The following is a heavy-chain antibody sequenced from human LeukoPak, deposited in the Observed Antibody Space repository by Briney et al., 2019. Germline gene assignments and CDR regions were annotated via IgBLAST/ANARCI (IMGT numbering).Heavy chain of an antibody. V-gene: IGHV3-23*01. CDR3: AKTIFPGYSYGYVEETKDH. CDR2: ISGSGGST. Sequence: PGGSLRLSCAASGFTFSSYAMSWVRQAPGKGLEWVSAISGSGGSTYYADSVKGRFTISRDNSKNTLYLQMNSLRAEDTAVYYCAKTIFPGYSYGYVEETKDHWGQGTLVTVSS. D-gene: IGHD5-18*01. J-gene: IGHJ4*02. CDR1: GFTFSSYA.